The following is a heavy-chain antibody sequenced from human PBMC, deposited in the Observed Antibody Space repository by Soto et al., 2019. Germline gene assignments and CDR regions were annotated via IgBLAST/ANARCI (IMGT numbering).Heavy chain of an antibody. D-gene: IGHD3-22*01. J-gene: IGHJ5*02. CDR2: ISAYNGNT. V-gene: IGHV1-18*01. CDR1: GGTFSSYA. CDR3: AREVSYYYDSSGYSWFDP. Sequence: GASVKVSCKASGGTFSSYAISWVRQAPGQGLEWMEWISAYNGNTNYAQKLQGRVTMTTDTSTSTAYMELRSLRSDDTAVYYFAREVSYYYDSSGYSWFDPWGQGTLVTVSS.